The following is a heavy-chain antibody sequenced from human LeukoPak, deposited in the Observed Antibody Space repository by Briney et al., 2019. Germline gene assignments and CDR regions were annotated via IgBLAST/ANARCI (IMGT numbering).Heavy chain of an antibody. CDR3: ARDFASSWRWFDP. CDR2: INPNSGGT. Sequence: GASVKVSCKASGYTFTGYYMHWVRQAPGQGLEWMGWINPNSGGTNYAQKFQGRVTMTRDTSISTAYKELSRLRSDDTAVYYCARDFASSWRWFDPWGQGTLVTVSS. V-gene: IGHV1-2*02. CDR1: GYTFTGYY. D-gene: IGHD6-13*01. J-gene: IGHJ5*02.